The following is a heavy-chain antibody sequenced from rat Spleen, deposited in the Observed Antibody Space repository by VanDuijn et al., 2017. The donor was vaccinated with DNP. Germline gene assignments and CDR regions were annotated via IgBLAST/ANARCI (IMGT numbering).Heavy chain of an antibody. CDR2: ISYDGSDT. D-gene: IGHD1-4*01. J-gene: IGHJ2*01. V-gene: IGHV5-7*01. Sequence: EVQLVESGGGLVQPGRSLKLSCAVSRITFSDHNMAWVRQAPKTSLEWVATISYDGSDTYYRDSMKGRFTISRDNAKSTLYLQMDSLRSEDTATYYCVGRPPPTRGPFDYWGQGVTVTVSS. CDR3: VGRPPPTRGPFDY. CDR1: RITFSDHN.